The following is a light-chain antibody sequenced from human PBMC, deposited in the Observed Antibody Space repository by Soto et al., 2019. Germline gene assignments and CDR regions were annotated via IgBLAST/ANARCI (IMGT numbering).Light chain of an antibody. CDR1: QSVRSN. Sequence: EIVMTQSPATLSVSPGERATLSCRASQSVRSNLAWYQQKPGQAPRLLIYDASTTAPGIPGRFSGSGSGTDFTLTINSLRSEDFPVYYCQQYNNWPPVSFGQGTKLEIK. V-gene: IGKV3-15*01. CDR2: DAS. CDR3: QQYNNWPPVS. J-gene: IGKJ2*03.